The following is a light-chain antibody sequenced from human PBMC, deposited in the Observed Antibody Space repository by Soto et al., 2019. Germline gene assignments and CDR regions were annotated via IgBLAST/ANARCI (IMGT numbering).Light chain of an antibody. CDR1: SSNIGTNV. V-gene: IGLV1-44*01. CDR3: AAWDDSLKGPV. CDR2: SNN. J-gene: IGLJ2*01. Sequence: QSVLTQPPSASGNPGQRVTISCSGSSSNIGTNVVNWYQQLPGTAPKFVIYSNNQRPSGVPDRFSGSKSGTSASLAISGLLSEDEADYYCAAWDDSLKGPVFGGGTKVTVL.